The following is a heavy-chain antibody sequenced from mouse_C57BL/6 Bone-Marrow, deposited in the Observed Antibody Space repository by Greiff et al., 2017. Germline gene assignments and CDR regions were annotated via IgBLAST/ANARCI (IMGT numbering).Heavy chain of an antibody. J-gene: IGHJ1*03. D-gene: IGHD1-1*01. CDR1: GYAFSSSW. V-gene: IGHV1-82*01. CDR3: AREGITTGNFDV. CDR2: IYPGDGDT. Sequence: VQRVESGPELVKPGASVKISCKASGYAFSSSWMNWVKQRPGKGLEWIGRIYPGDGDTNYNGKFKGKATLTADKSSSTAYMQLSSLTSEDSAVYFCAREGITTGNFDVWGTGTTVTVSS.